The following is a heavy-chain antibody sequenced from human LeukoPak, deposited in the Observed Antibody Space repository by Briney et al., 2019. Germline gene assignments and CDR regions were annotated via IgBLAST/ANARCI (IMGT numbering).Heavy chain of an antibody. D-gene: IGHD6-13*01. CDR2: IYYSGST. V-gene: IGHV4-31*03. Sequence: SQTLSLTCTVSGGSISSGGYYWSWIRQHPGKGLEWIGYIYYSGSTYYDPSLKSRVTISVDTSKNQFSLKLSSVTAADTAVYFCARGQGIAAAGYYYYYGMDVWGQGTTVTVSS. J-gene: IGHJ6*02. CDR3: ARGQGIAAAGYYYYYGMDV. CDR1: GGSISSGGYY.